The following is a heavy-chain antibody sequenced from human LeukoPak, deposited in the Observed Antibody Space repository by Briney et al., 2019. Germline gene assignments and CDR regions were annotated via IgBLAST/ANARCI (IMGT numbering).Heavy chain of an antibody. D-gene: IGHD6-6*01. CDR3: ATASYSGWTASHDY. J-gene: IGHJ4*02. V-gene: IGHV3-21*01. Sequence: GGSLRLSCAASGFTFSSYSMNWVRQAPGKGLEWVSSISSSSSYIYYADSVKGRFTISRDHSKNTLYLQMSSLRAEDTAVYYCATASYSGWTASHDYWGQGTLVTVFS. CDR1: GFTFSSYS. CDR2: ISSSSSYI.